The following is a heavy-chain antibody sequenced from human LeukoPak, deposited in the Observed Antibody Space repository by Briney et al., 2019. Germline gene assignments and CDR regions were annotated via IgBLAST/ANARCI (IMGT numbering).Heavy chain of an antibody. V-gene: IGHV3-7*01. J-gene: IGHJ4*02. Sequence: GGSLRLSCTASGFTFTSYWMTWVRQAPGRGLEWVANIKQDGSEKYYVDSVKGRFTISRDNAKNSLYLQMNSLRAEDTAMYYCVKPYYYSSGSFNWGQGTLVTVSS. CDR1: GFTFTSYW. CDR3: VKPYYYSSGSFN. D-gene: IGHD3-10*01. CDR2: IKQDGSEK.